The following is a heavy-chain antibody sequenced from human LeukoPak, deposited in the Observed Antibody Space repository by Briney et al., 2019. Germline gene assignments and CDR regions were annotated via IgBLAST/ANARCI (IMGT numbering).Heavy chain of an antibody. D-gene: IGHD1-1*01. CDR3: VSGLHNNTWQPGDY. J-gene: IGHJ4*02. CDR2: ISYDGTNK. CDR1: GFTFGSYA. V-gene: IGHV3-30-3*01. Sequence: GRSLRLSCVASGFTFGSYARHWVRQAPGKGLEWLAVISYDGTNKFYADSVKGRFTSSRDNSKNTLYLQMSSLRSEDTAFYFCVSGLHNNTWQPGDYWGQGTLVTVSS.